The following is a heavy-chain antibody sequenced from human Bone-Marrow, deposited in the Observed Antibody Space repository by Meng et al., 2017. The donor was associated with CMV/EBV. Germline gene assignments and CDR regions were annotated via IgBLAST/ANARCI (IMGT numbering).Heavy chain of an antibody. CDR3: ARFQWLNPAYYYYYGMDV. Sequence: ASVKVSCKASGYTFTSYGISLVRQAPGQGLEWMGWISAYNGNTNYAQKLQGRVTMTTDTSTSTAYMELKSLRSDDTAVYYCARFQWLNPAYYYYYGMDVWGQGTTVTVSS. J-gene: IGHJ6*02. CDR1: GYTFTSYG. V-gene: IGHV1-18*01. CDR2: ISAYNGNT. D-gene: IGHD5-18*01.